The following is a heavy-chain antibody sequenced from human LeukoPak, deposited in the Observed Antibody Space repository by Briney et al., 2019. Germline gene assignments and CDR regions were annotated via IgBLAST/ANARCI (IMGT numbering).Heavy chain of an antibody. Sequence: SETLSLTCAVYGGSFSGYYWSWIRQPPGKGVEWIGEINHSGSTNYTPSLKSRVTISVDTSKNQFSLKLSSVTAADTAVYYCARGRYVWGSYRAYFDYWGQGTLDTVSS. CDR3: ARGRYVWGSYRAYFDY. J-gene: IGHJ4*02. V-gene: IGHV4-34*01. D-gene: IGHD3-16*02. CDR2: INHSGST. CDR1: GGSFSGYY.